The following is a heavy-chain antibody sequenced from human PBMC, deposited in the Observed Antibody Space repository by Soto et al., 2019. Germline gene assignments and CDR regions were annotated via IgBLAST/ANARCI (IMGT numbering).Heavy chain of an antibody. V-gene: IGHV3-23*01. CDR2: ISGSGGST. D-gene: IGHD6-19*01. CDR1: GFTFSSYA. CDR3: AKDSTSSGWYGRDAFDI. J-gene: IGHJ3*02. Sequence: GGSLRLSCAASGFTFSSYAMSWVRQAPGKGLEWVSAISGSGGSTYYADSVKGRFTISRDNSKNTLYLQMNSLRAEDTAVYYCAKDSTSSGWYGRDAFDIWGQGTMVTVSS.